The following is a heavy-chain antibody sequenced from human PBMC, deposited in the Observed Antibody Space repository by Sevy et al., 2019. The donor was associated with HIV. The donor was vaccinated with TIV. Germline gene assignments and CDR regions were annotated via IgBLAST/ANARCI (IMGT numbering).Heavy chain of an antibody. CDR2: ISSNGGST. Sequence: GGSLRLSCSPSGFTFSSYAMHWVRQAPGKGLEYVSAISSNGGSTYYADSVKGRFTISRDNSKNTLYLQMRSLRAEDTAGYYCVKGGYYYGSGSYDAFDIWGQGTMVTVSS. CDR3: VKGGYYYGSGSYDAFDI. J-gene: IGHJ3*02. D-gene: IGHD3-10*01. V-gene: IGHV3-64D*06. CDR1: GFTFSSYA.